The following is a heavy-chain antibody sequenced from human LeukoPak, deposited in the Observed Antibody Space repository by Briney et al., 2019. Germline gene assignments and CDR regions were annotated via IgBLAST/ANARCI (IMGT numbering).Heavy chain of an antibody. CDR1: GGSISSGG. CDR3: ARDPGWYPSRDY. D-gene: IGHD6-19*01. CDR2: ISYDGSNK. Sequence: PSETLSLTCTVSGGSISSGGYYWSWVRQAPGKGLEWVTIISYDGSNKYYADSVKGRFTISRDNSKNTLYLQMNSLRAEDTAVYYCARDPGWYPSRDYWGQGTLVTVSS. J-gene: IGHJ4*02. V-gene: IGHV3-30*03.